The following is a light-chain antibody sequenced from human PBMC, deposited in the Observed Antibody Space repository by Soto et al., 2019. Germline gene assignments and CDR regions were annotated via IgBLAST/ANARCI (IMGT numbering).Light chain of an antibody. CDR3: HQRYNWLT. V-gene: IGKV3-11*01. CDR2: GAS. Sequence: IVLTQSPATLSLSPGERATLSCRARQTVSTYLSWYQHKPGQAPRLLIYGASKRATGIPARFSGSGSGTDFTLTISSLENEDSAVYYCHQRYNWLTFGGGTKV. J-gene: IGKJ4*01. CDR1: QTVSTY.